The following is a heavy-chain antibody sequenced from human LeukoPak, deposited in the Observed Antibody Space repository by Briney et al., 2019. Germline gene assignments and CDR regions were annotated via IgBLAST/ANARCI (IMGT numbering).Heavy chain of an antibody. CDR1: GGSFSGYY. Sequence: SETLSLSCAVYGGSFSGYYWSWIRQPPGKGLEWIGEINHSGSTNYNPSLKSRVTISVDTSKNQFSLKLSSVTAADTAVYYCARGSVVVVPAAMIFTYWGQGTLVTVSA. J-gene: IGHJ4*02. V-gene: IGHV4-34*01. CDR3: ARGSVVVVPAAMIFTY. CDR2: INHSGST. D-gene: IGHD2-2*01.